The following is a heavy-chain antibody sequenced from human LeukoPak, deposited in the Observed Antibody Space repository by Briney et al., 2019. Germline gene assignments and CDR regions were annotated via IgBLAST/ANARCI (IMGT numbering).Heavy chain of an antibody. D-gene: IGHD1-26*01. CDR3: ARDSGSYESWYFDL. V-gene: IGHV4-39*07. CDR2: IYYSGST. CDR1: GGSISSSSYY. J-gene: IGHJ2*01. Sequence: SETLSLTCTVSGGSISSSSYYWGWIRQPPGKGLEWIGSIYYSGSTNYNPSLKSRVTISVDTSKNQFSLKLSSVTAADTAVYYCARDSGSYESWYFDLWGRGTLVTVSS.